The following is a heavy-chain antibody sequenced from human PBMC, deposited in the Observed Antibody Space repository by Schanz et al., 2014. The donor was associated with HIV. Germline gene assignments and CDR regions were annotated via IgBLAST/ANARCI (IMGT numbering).Heavy chain of an antibody. D-gene: IGHD6-6*01. V-gene: IGHV3-30*18. CDR1: GFTFNSYG. Sequence: VQLVESGGGLVKPGGSLRVSCAASGFTFNSYGMHWVRQAPGKGLEWVSVISYDGRNKLYADSVRGRITISRDNSKNTLYLQMNSLRADDTAVYYCAKGWRGYSISSWVDYWGQGSLVTVSS. J-gene: IGHJ4*02. CDR2: ISYDGRNK. CDR3: AKGWRGYSISSWVDY.